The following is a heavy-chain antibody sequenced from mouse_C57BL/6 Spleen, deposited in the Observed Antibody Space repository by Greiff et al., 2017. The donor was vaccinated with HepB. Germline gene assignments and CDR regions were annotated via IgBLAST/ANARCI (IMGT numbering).Heavy chain of an antibody. J-gene: IGHJ4*01. CDR1: GYTFTDYY. V-gene: IGHV1-75*01. D-gene: IGHD3-2*02. CDR2: IFPGSGST. CDR3: ARRGQLRLGAMDY. Sequence: VQLQQSGPELVKPGASVKISCKASGYTFTDYYINWVKQRPGQGLEWIGWIFPGSGSTYYNEKFKGKATLTVDKSSSTAYMLLSSLTSEDSAVYFCARRGQLRLGAMDYWGQGTSVTVSS.